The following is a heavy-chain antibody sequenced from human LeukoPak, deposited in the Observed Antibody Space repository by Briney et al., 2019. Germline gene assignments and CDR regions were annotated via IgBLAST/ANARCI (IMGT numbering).Heavy chain of an antibody. Sequence: PGGSLRLSCAASGFTFSSYWMSWVRQAPGKGLEWVANIKQDGSEKYYVDSVKGRFTISRDNAKNSLYLQMNSLRAEDTAVYYCARDGADCGGDCYPNWYFDLWGRGTLVTVSS. V-gene: IGHV3-7*01. CDR2: IKQDGSEK. D-gene: IGHD2-21*02. CDR1: GFTFSSYW. J-gene: IGHJ2*01. CDR3: ARDGADCGGDCYPNWYFDL.